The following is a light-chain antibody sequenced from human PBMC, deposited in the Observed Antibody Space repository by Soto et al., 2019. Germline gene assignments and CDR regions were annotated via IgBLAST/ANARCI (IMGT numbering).Light chain of an antibody. CDR2: TQY. CDR1: QPIKTW. J-gene: IGKJ3*01. V-gene: IGKV1-12*02. CDR3: QQAARFPSP. Sequence: DIQLTQSPASVSAAVGDRINISGRASQPIKTWLAWYQQKPGKGPKLLIYTQYTLETGVPSRFSGSGSGTDFPLTLISLQPEDAAIYSCQQAARFPSPCGPGAKV.